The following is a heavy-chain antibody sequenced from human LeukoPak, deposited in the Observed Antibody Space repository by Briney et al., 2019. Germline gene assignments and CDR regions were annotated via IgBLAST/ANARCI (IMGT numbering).Heavy chain of an antibody. J-gene: IGHJ2*01. CDR3: ARDKEEQLVDAWYFDL. D-gene: IGHD6-13*01. CDR2: INPNSGGT. Sequence: ASVKVSCKASGYTFTGYYMHWVRQAPGQGLEWMGWINPNSGGTNYAQKFQGRVTMTRDTSISTAYMELSRLRSDDTAVYYCARDKEEQLVDAWYFDLWGRGTLVTVSS. CDR1: GYTFTGYY. V-gene: IGHV1-2*02.